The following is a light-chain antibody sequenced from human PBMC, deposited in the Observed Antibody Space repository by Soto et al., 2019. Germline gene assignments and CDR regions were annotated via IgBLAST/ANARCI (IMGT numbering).Light chain of an antibody. CDR1: QSVSSN. J-gene: IGKJ1*01. Sequence: ETVMTQSPATLSVSPGGRATLSCRASQSVSSNLAWYQQKPGQAPRLLIYAASTRATGIPARFSGSGSGTEFTLTISSLQSEDFAVYYCQQYNNWPVFGQGTKVDIK. V-gene: IGKV3-15*01. CDR3: QQYNNWPV. CDR2: AAS.